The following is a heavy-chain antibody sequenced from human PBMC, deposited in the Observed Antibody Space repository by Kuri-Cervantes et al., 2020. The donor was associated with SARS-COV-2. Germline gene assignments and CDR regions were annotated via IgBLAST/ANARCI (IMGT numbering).Heavy chain of an antibody. CDR3: ARGCGEWLRYWYFDL. CDR2: IIPIFGTA. J-gene: IGHJ2*01. Sequence: SVKVSCKASGGTFSSYAISWVRQAPGQGLEWMGRIIPIFGTANYAQKFQGRVTITADESTSTAYMELSSLRSEDTAVYYCARGCGEWLRYWYFDLWGRGTLVTVSS. V-gene: IGHV1-69*13. CDR1: GGTFSSYA. D-gene: IGHD3-10*01.